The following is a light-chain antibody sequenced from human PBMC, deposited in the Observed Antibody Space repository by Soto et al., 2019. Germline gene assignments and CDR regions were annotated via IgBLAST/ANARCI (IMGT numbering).Light chain of an antibody. CDR2: GAS. J-gene: IGKJ4*01. V-gene: IGKV3-20*01. CDR1: QSVRSTY. Sequence: IVLTQSPGTLSLSPGKRATLSCRASQSVRSTYLAWYQQKPGQAPRLLIYGASSRATGIPDRFSGSGSGTDFTLTISRLEPEDFAVYYCQQYANSPLTFGGGAKVGIK. CDR3: QQYANSPLT.